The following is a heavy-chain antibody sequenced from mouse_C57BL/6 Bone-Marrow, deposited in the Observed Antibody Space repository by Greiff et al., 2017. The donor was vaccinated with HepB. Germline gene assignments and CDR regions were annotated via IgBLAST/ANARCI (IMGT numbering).Heavy chain of an antibody. J-gene: IGHJ1*03. CDR1: GYTFTSYG. V-gene: IGHV1-81*01. D-gene: IGHD1-1*01. CDR2: IYPRSGNT. Sequence: VKLQESGAELARPGASVKLSCKASGYTFTSYGISWVKQRTGQGLEWIGEIYPRSGNTYYNEKFKGKATLTADKSSSTAYMELRSLTSEDSAVYVCARSPNYYGSSYWYFDVWGTGTTVTVSS. CDR3: ARSPNYYGSSYWYFDV.